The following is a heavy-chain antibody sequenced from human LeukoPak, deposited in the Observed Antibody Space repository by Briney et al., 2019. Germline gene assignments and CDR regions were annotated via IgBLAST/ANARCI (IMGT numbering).Heavy chain of an antibody. D-gene: IGHD4-17*01. CDR3: AREGMTTVTN. V-gene: IGHV3-7*03. CDR2: IRGDGSER. J-gene: IGHJ4*02. CDR1: GFTFSSYW. Sequence: SGGSLRLSCAASGFTFSSYWMALVRQAPGKGLEWVANIRGDGSERFYVGYLKGRFTISRDNAKNSLYLQMNSLRAEDSAVYYCAREGMTTVTNWGQGTLVTVSS.